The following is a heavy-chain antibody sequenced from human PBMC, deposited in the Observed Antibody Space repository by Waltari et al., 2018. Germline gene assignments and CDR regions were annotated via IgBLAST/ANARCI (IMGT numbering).Heavy chain of an antibody. CDR1: GFSFRSYS. J-gene: IGHJ4*02. D-gene: IGHD1-26*01. CDR2: ISSTSSYI. Sequence: EVQLVESGGGLVEPGGSLGLSCAASGFSFRSYSMGWVRQAPGKGLQWVSTISSTSSYIYDTDSLRGRFAISRDNARDSLYLQMNSLRAEDTAVYYCARDPGSGRYFDYWGQGTLVTVSS. CDR3: ARDPGSGRYFDY. V-gene: IGHV3-21*02.